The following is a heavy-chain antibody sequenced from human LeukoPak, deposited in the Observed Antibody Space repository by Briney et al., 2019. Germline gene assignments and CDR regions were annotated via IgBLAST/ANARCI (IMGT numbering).Heavy chain of an antibody. D-gene: IGHD3-10*01. Sequence: GASVKVSCTASGYTFTSYDINWVRQASGQGLEWMGYMNPNSGNTEYAQKFQGRVTMTRNTSISTAYMELSSLRSEDTVVYYCAKDDAWLRFGEWSQGTLVTVSS. J-gene: IGHJ4*02. CDR1: GYTFTSYD. CDR3: AKDDAWLRFGE. V-gene: IGHV1-8*01. CDR2: MNPNSGNT.